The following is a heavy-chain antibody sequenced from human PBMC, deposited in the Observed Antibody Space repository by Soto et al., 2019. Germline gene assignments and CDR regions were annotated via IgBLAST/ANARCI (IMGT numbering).Heavy chain of an antibody. CDR3: ARVPVRGVIISYFYHGLDF. Sequence: GGALRLSCAASVFTFSNFAMHWVRQAPGKGLEWVAVTSFDGSNKFYADSVKGRFTISRDNSKNTLYLQMNSLRGEDTAVYYCARVPVRGVIISYFYHGLDFWGQGTTVTVSS. CDR2: TSFDGSNK. D-gene: IGHD3-10*01. J-gene: IGHJ6*02. V-gene: IGHV3-30-3*01. CDR1: VFTFSNFA.